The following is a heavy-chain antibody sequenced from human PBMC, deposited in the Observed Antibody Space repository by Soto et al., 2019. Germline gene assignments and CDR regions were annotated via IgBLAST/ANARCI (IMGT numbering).Heavy chain of an antibody. CDR1: GYTFTSYY. J-gene: IGHJ6*03. CDR3: ARDRSLEPDYYYYYMDV. V-gene: IGHV1-46*03. D-gene: IGHD1-1*01. CDR2: INPSGGST. Sequence: GASVKVSCKASGYTFTSYYMHWVRQAPGQGLEWMGIINPSGGSTSYAQKFQGRVTMTRDTSTSTVYMELSSLRSEDMAVYYCARDRSLEPDYYYYYMDVWGKGTTVTVSS.